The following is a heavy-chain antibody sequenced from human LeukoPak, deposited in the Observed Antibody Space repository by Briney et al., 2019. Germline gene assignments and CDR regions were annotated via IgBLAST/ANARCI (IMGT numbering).Heavy chain of an antibody. CDR2: IIPILGIA. J-gene: IGHJ6*02. V-gene: IGHV1-69*02. D-gene: IGHD2-2*01. CDR1: GGTFSSYT. Sequence: ASVKVSCKASGGTFSSYTISWVRQAPGQGLEWMGRIIPILGIANYAQKFQGRVTITADKSTSTAYMELSSLRPEDTAVYYCARANIVVVPAATGAYYYGMDVWGQGTTVTVSS. CDR3: ARANIVVVPAATGAYYYGMDV.